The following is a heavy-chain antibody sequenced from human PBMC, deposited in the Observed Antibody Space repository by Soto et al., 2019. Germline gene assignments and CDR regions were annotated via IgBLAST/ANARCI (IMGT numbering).Heavy chain of an antibody. V-gene: IGHV5-51*01. D-gene: IGHD6-19*01. CDR1: GYSFSNHW. Sequence: GESLKISCRGFGYSFSNHWIGWVRQMPGKGLEWMGIIDLSNSGTRYSPSFQGQVAISADKSISTVYLQWSSLKASDTAMYYCARRTSTSGWRHYFDYWGQGTLVTVSS. J-gene: IGHJ4*02. CDR2: IDLSNSGT. CDR3: ARRTSTSGWRHYFDY.